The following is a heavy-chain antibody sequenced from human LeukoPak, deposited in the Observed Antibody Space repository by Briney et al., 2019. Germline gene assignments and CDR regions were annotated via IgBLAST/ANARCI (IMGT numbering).Heavy chain of an antibody. CDR2: IYYSGST. CDR3: ARDYYGSGSYPTT. CDR1: GGSISSSSYY. J-gene: IGHJ4*02. D-gene: IGHD3-10*01. V-gene: IGHV4-39*07. Sequence: SETLSLTYTVSGGSISSSSYYWGWIRQPPGKGLEWIGSIYYSGSTYYNPSLKSRVTISVDTSKNQFSLKLSSVTAADTAVYYCARDYYGSGSYPTTWGQGTLVTVSS.